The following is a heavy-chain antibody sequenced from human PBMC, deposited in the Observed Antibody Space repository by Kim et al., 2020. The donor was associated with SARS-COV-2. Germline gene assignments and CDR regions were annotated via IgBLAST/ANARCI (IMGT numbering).Heavy chain of an antibody. D-gene: IGHD4-17*01. J-gene: IGHJ6*02. V-gene: IGHV5-10-1*01. Sequence: DSYTNYSPSFQGHVTISADKSISTAYLQWSSLKASDTAMYYCASTDGMDVWGQGTTVTVSS. CDR3: ASTDGMDV. CDR2: DSYT.